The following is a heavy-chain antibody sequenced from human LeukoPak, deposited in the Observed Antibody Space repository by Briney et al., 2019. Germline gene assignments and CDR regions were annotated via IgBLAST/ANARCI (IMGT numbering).Heavy chain of an antibody. CDR1: GGSISSSSYY. D-gene: IGHD3/OR15-3a*01. CDR2: IYYSGNT. Sequence: SETLSLTCTVSGGSISSSSYYWGWIRQPPVKGLEWIGSIYYSGNTYYNASLKSQVSISIDTSKNQFSLRLTSVTAADTAVYYCARQTGSGLFILPGGQGTLVTVSS. CDR3: ARQTGSGLFILP. V-gene: IGHV4-39*01. J-gene: IGHJ4*02.